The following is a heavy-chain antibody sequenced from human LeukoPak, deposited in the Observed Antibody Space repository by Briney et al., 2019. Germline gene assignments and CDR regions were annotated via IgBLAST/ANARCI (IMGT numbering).Heavy chain of an antibody. Sequence: AGGSLRLSCTTSGFSFSRDWMTWVRQAPGKGLEWVANIKEDGSEKYYVDSVKGRFTISRDNAKNSLYLQMNSLRVEDTAVYYCAKMGTVTTQGTHLDYWGQGTLVTVSS. V-gene: IGHV3-7*01. D-gene: IGHD4-17*01. CDR3: AKMGTVTTQGTHLDY. CDR1: GFSFSRDW. CDR2: IKEDGSEK. J-gene: IGHJ4*02.